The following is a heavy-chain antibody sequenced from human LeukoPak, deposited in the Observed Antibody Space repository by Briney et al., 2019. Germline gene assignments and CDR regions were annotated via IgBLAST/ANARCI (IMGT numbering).Heavy chain of an antibody. CDR1: GFTVSSNY. CDR2: IYSGGST. D-gene: IGHD6-19*01. V-gene: IGHV3-53*01. Sequence: GGSLRLSCAASGFTVSSNYMSWVRQAPGKGLEWVSVIYSGGSTYYADSVKGRFTISRDNSKNALYLQMNSLRAEDTAVYYCARERDSSGFETYWGQGTLVTVSS. CDR3: ARERDSSGFETY. J-gene: IGHJ4*02.